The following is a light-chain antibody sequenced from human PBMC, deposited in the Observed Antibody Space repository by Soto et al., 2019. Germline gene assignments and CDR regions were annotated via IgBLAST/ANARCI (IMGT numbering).Light chain of an antibody. Sequence: EIVLTQSPGTLSLSPGERATLSCRASQSVSSSNLAWYQHKPGQAPRLVMYGASSRATGIPDRFSGSGSGTDFTFTISRLEPEDFAIYYCQQYGSSPVSFGQGTKLEIK. CDR3: QQYGSSPVS. V-gene: IGKV3-20*01. J-gene: IGKJ2*03. CDR2: GAS. CDR1: QSVSSSN.